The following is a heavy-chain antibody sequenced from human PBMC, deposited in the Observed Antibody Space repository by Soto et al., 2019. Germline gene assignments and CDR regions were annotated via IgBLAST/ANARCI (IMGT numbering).Heavy chain of an antibody. CDR1: GGTFSSYA. D-gene: IGHD3-22*01. V-gene: IGHV1-69*13. Sequence: ASVKVSCKASGGTFSSYAISWVRQAPGQGLEWMGGIIPIFGTANYAQKFQGRVTITADESTSTAYMELSSLRSEDTAVYYCASNGRSMIVVVTHTSNYYYYYGMDVWGQGTTVTVSS. J-gene: IGHJ6*02. CDR3: ASNGRSMIVVVTHTSNYYYYYGMDV. CDR2: IIPIFGTA.